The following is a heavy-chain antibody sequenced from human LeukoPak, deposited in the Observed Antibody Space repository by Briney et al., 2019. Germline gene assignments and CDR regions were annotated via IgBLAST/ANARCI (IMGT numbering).Heavy chain of an antibody. D-gene: IGHD3-10*01. CDR2: IYYSGST. CDR1: GGSISSSSYY. J-gene: IGHJ4*02. V-gene: IGHV4-39*07. Sequence: SETLSLTCTVSGGSISSSSYYWGWIRQPPGKGLEWIGSIYYSGSTYYNPSLKSRVTISVDTSKNQFSLKLSSVTAADTAVYYCARGVWSSGSYGDWCQGTLVTVSS. CDR3: ARGVWSSGSYGD.